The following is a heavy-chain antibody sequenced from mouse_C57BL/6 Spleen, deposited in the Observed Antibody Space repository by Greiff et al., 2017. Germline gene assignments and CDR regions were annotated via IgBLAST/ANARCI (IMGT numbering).Heavy chain of an antibody. V-gene: IGHV1-82*01. CDR2: IYPGDGDT. Sequence: QVQLQQSGPELVKPGASVKISCKASGYAFSSSWMNWVKQRPGKGLEWIGRIYPGDGDTNYNGKFKGKATLTADKSSSTAYMQRSSLTSEDSAVYFCARLDDYDGYWYFDVWGTGTTVTVSS. D-gene: IGHD2-4*01. J-gene: IGHJ1*03. CDR3: ARLDDYDGYWYFDV. CDR1: GYAFSSSW.